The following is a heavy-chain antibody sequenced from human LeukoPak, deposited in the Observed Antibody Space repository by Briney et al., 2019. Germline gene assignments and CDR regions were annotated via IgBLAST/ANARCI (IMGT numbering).Heavy chain of an antibody. CDR1: GDSINSLDL. J-gene: IGHJ4*02. CDR3: AGLVGRYSSGLYYYYFDY. Sequence: PLETLSLTCPVSGDSINSLDLWSWVRQPPGKGLEWIGEMYLSGTTHSNPSVKSRVTISIDKSKNQFFLNLSSVTAADTAVYYCAGLVGRYSSGLYYYYFDYWGQGTLVTVSS. CDR2: MYLSGTT. V-gene: IGHV4-4*02. D-gene: IGHD3-22*01.